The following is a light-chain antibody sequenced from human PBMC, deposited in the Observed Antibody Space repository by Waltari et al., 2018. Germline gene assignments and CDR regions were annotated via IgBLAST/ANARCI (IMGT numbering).Light chain of an antibody. CDR1: SSNVGSNV. CDR2: NAV. V-gene: IGLV1-44*01. Sequence: QSVLTQPPSASGTPGQRVIISCSGRSSNVGSNVVNWYHQLPGTAPKLLIFNAVDRPSGVPDRFSGSRSATSASLAISGLQSDDESTYYCASWDDRLDAYVFGTGTRVTVL. J-gene: IGLJ1*01. CDR3: ASWDDRLDAYV.